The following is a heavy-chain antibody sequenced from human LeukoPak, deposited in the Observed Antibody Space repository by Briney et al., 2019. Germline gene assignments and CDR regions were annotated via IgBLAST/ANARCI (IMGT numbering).Heavy chain of an antibody. J-gene: IGHJ3*02. CDR2: INPSGGST. CDR1: GYTFTSYY. Sequence: ASVKVPCKASGYTFTSYYMHWVRQAPGQGLEWMGIINPSGGSTSYAQKFQGRVTMTRDTSTSTVYMELSSLRSEDTAVYYCARAEYSYGLVDIWGQGTMVTVSS. V-gene: IGHV1-46*01. CDR3: ARAEYSYGLVDI. D-gene: IGHD5-18*01.